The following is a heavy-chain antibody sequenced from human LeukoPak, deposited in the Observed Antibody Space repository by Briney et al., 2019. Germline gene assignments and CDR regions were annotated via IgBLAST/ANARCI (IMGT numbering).Heavy chain of an antibody. CDR1: GFSFRYYA. J-gene: IGHJ4*02. CDR2: ISDSGGST. D-gene: IGHD3-16*01. CDR3: TKDAALITYFFDS. Sequence: GGSLRLPCAASGFSFRYYAMSWVRQAPGKGLEWVSAISDSGGSTYYADSVKGRFTVSRDNSKNTLYLQMDSLRAEDTAVYYCTKDAALITYFFDSWGPGTLVSVSS. V-gene: IGHV3-23*01.